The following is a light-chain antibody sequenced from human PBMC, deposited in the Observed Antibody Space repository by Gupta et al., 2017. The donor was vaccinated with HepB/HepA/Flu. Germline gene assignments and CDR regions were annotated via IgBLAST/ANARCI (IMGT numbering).Light chain of an antibody. CDR3: QQFYSMPVT. CDR2: WAS. Sequence: DIVMTQSPDSLAVSLGGRATINCKSSRSVLYPSNNKNHLAWYQQKSGQPPKLLIYWASTRESGVPDRFSGSGSGTDFTLTISSLQAEDVAVYFCQQFYSMPVTFGGGTKVEIK. J-gene: IGKJ4*01. V-gene: IGKV4-1*01. CDR1: RSVLYPSNNKNH.